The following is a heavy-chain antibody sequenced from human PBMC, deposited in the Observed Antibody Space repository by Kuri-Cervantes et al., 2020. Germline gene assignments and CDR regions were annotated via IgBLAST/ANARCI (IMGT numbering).Heavy chain of an antibody. CDR2: IKQDGGEK. J-gene: IGHJ4*02. V-gene: IGHV3-7*04. CDR3: ARGVVHFDY. CDR1: EFTFDDYV. Sequence: GGSLRLSCAASEFTFDDYVMHWVRQAPGKGLEWVANIKQDGGEKYYVDSVKGRFTVSRDNAKNSLYLQMDSLRAEDTALYYCARGVVHFDYWGQGTLVTVSS. D-gene: IGHD3-10*01.